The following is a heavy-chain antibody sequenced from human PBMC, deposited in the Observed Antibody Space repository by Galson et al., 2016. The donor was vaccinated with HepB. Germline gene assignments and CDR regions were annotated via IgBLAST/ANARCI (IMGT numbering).Heavy chain of an antibody. D-gene: IGHD6-19*01. CDR2: VPYSGSA. J-gene: IGHJ4*02. CDR3: AGGWQFDY. V-gene: IGHV4-59*08. CDR1: VGSISNSY. Sequence: SETLSLTCSVSVGSISNSYCSWIRQSPGKGLEWIGYVPYSGSAKYNPSLKSRATISVDTSNNQFSLRLSSLTVADTAVYYCAGGWQFDYWGQGTLVTVAS.